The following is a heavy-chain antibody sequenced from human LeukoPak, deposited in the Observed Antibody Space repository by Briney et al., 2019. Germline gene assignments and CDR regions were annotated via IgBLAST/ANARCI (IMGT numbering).Heavy chain of an antibody. V-gene: IGHV4-34*01. Sequence: SETLSLTCAVYGGSFSGYYWSWIRQPPGKGLEWIGSIYNSESTFYNPSLKSRVTISVDMSKSQFSLKLNSVTAADTAVYYCARDWGDILTGYSKNHYYYYMDVWGKGTTVTVSS. J-gene: IGHJ6*03. CDR1: GGSFSGYY. CDR2: IYNSEST. D-gene: IGHD3-9*01. CDR3: ARDWGDILTGYSKNHYYYYMDV.